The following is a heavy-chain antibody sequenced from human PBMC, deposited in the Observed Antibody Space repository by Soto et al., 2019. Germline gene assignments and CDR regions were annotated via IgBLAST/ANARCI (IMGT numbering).Heavy chain of an antibody. CDR2: INHRVIT. D-gene: IGHD3-10*01. CDR1: GGSFSGYY. J-gene: IGHJ5*02. Sequence: QVQLQQWGAGLLKPSETLSLICAFYGGSFSGYYWTLIRQAPGKGLEWIVEINHRVITNYNPSLKSRVIIPVNNSNNHLSPTLTSMIAAVTAVYYCATGWFGALSSWGQGPLDTVPS. V-gene: IGHV4-34*01. CDR3: ATGWFGALSS.